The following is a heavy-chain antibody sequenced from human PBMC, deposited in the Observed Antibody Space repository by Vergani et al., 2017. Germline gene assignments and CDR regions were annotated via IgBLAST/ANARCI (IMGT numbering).Heavy chain of an antibody. CDR2: IDHTGRP. Sequence: QVQHQQWGGGLLKPSETLSLTCVVNGGSFTSYHWTWIRQSPGEGLEWVGDIDHTGRPDYNPSLKSRLTMSVDKSRNQFSLTLNSVTATDTAIYFCARVNTETNGHLYYYYYMDVWGQGTAVTVS. CDR1: GGSFTSYH. D-gene: IGHD4-11*01. V-gene: IGHV4-34*01. CDR3: ARVNTETNGHLYYYYYMDV. J-gene: IGHJ6*03.